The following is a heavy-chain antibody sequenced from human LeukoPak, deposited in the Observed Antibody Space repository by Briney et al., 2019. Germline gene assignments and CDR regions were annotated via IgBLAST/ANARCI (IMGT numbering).Heavy chain of an antibody. CDR1: GFTFSSYW. CDR2: INHRNVN. CDR3: ARGGGLDV. V-gene: IGHV3-7*03. D-gene: IGHD3-16*01. J-gene: IGHJ6*02. Sequence: GGSLRLSCAASGFTFSSYWMNWARQASGKGLEWVASINHRNVNYYVDSVKGRFTISRDNAKNSLYLQMSNLRAEDTAVYFCARGGGLDVWGQGATVTVSS.